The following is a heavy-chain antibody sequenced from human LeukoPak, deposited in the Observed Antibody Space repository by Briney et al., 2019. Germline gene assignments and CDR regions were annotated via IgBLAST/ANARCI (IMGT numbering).Heavy chain of an antibody. V-gene: IGHV4-34*01. D-gene: IGHD3-10*01. J-gene: IGHJ5*02. CDR3: ARAFYGSGVARLNWFDP. CDR2: INHSGST. CDR1: GGSFSGYY. Sequence: PSETLSLTCAVYGGSFSGYYWSWIRQPPGKGLEWIGEINHSGSTNYNPSLKSRVPISVDTSKNQFSLKLSSVTAADTAVYYCARAFYGSGVARLNWFDPWGQGTLVTVSS.